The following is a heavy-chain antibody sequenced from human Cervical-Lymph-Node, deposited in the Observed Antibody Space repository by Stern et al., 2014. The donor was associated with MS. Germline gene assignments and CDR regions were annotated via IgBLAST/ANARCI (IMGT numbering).Heavy chain of an antibody. CDR3: ARRRALLGHYGMDV. Sequence: QVQLVESGGGVVQPGRSLRLSCAPSGFTFINYGMHWVRRAPGKGLEWVALIWYDGSETYYADSVRGRFIISRDNSKNVLFLQMNSLRAEDKAVYYCARRRALLGHYGMDVWGQGTTVIVSS. J-gene: IGHJ6*02. D-gene: IGHD3-16*01. V-gene: IGHV3-33*01. CDR1: GFTFINYG. CDR2: IWYDGSET.